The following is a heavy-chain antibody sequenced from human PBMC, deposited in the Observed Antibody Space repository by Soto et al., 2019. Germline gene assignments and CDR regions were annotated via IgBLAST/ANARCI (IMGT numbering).Heavy chain of an antibody. CDR2: TYYRSKWYN. J-gene: IGHJ3*01. Sequence: SQTLSLTCAISGDSVSSNSAAWNWIRQSPSRGLEWLGRTYYRSKWYNDYAVSVKSRITINPDTSKNQFSLKLSSVTAADTAVYYCARTVLDGDGYNLYAFDFWGQGTLVTVSS. D-gene: IGHD5-12*01. V-gene: IGHV6-1*01. CDR3: ARTVLDGDGYNLYAFDF. CDR1: GDSVSSNSAA.